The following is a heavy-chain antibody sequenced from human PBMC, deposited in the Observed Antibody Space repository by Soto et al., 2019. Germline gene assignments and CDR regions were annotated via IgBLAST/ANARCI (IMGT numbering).Heavy chain of an antibody. J-gene: IGHJ5*02. CDR1: GYTFTSYA. Sequence: ASVKVSCKASGYTFTSYAMHWVRQAPGQRLEWMGWINAGNGNTKYSQKFQGRVTITRDTSASTAYMELSSLRSEDTAVYYCARDSWHESSSWYLSPKYNWFDPWGQGTLVTVSS. CDR3: ARDSWHESSSWYLSPKYNWFDP. V-gene: IGHV1-3*01. CDR2: INAGNGNT. D-gene: IGHD6-13*01.